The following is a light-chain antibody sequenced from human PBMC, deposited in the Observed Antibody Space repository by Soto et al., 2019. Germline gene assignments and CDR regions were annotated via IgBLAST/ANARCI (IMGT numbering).Light chain of an antibody. Sequence: QAVVTQPASVSGSPGQSITISCTGTSSDVGGYNYVSWYQQHPGKAPKLMIYEVSNRPSGVSNRFSGSKSGNTASLTISGLQAEDEDDYYCSSYTSSSTLVVFGGGTKLTVL. J-gene: IGLJ2*01. CDR3: SSYTSSSTLVV. CDR1: SSDVGGYNY. V-gene: IGLV2-14*01. CDR2: EVS.